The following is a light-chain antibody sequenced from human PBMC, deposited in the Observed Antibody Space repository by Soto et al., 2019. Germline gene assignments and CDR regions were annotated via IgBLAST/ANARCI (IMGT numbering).Light chain of an antibody. CDR1: QGITNF. V-gene: IGKV1-27*01. CDR2: EAS. CDR3: QQRSNWPFN. J-gene: IGKJ5*01. Sequence: DIQMTQSPSSLSASVGDRVTITCRASQGITNFLAWYQQKPGKVPKLLIYEASTLQSGVPSRFSGSGSGTDFILTISSLEPEDFAVYYCQQRSNWPFNFGQGTDWRLN.